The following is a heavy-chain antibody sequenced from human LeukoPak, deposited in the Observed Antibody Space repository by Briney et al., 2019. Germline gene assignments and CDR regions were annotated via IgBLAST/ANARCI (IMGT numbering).Heavy chain of an antibody. CDR3: ARDRVRGSSWFDY. CDR1: GDSISSYY. D-gene: IGHD6-13*01. Sequence: SSETLSLTCTVSGDSISSYYWSWIRQPPGKGLEWIGYIYTSGGTNYIPSLKGRVTISIDTSKNQFSLKLSSVTAADTAVYYCARDRVRGSSWFDYWGQGTLVTVSS. CDR2: IYTSGGT. J-gene: IGHJ4*02. V-gene: IGHV4-4*09.